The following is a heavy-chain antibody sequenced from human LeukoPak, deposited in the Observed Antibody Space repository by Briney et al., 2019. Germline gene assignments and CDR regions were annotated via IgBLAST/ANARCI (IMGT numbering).Heavy chain of an antibody. CDR2: IVYDGSNK. D-gene: IGHD3-22*01. V-gene: IGHV3-30*02. CDR1: GFTFTNYG. Sequence: GGPLRLSCAASGFTFTNYGMHWVRQAPGKGLEWVAFIVYDGSNKYYADSVKGRFTVSRDKSKNTLYLQMNSLRTEDTAVYYCAKGLYYKDRTGYPAWGQGTLVTISS. CDR3: AKGLYYKDRTGYPA. J-gene: IGHJ5*02.